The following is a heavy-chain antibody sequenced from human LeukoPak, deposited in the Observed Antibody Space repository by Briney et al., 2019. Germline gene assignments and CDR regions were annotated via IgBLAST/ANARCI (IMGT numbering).Heavy chain of an antibody. J-gene: IGHJ4*02. CDR1: NGFDSYY. Sequence: SETLSLTCAVYNGFDSYYFMLVRQPPGKGLEWIGSIYYSGSTYYNPSLKSRVTISVDTSKNQFSLKLSSVTAADTAVYYCAAGVLRYFDWLLSNWGQGTLVTVSS. D-gene: IGHD3-9*01. CDR3: AAGVLRYFDWLLSN. CDR2: IYYSGST. V-gene: IGHV4-39*07.